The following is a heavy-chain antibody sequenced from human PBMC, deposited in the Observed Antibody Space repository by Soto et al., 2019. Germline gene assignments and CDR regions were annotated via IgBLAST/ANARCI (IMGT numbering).Heavy chain of an antibody. CDR1: GGSISSGGFY. V-gene: IGHV4-31*03. Sequence: QLQLQESGPGLVKPSQTLSLTCTVSGGSISSGGFYWSWIRQHPGKGLEWIGYIYYSGTTYYNPSLKSRVIISVVTSRNKFSLNLTSVTAADTAVYYCARAAYVLGNGMDVWGQGTTVIVSS. J-gene: IGHJ6*02. D-gene: IGHD3-16*01. CDR2: IYYSGTT. CDR3: ARAAYVLGNGMDV.